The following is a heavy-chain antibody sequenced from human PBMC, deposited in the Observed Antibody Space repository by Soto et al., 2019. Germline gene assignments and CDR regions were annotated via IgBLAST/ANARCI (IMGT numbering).Heavy chain of an antibody. D-gene: IGHD3-3*01. CDR3: AKDRRGDFWSGYYINYDYYYMDV. J-gene: IGHJ6*03. Sequence: PGGSLRLSCAASGFTFSSYGMHWVRQAPGKGLEWVAVISYDGSNKYYADSVKGRFTISRDNSKNTLYLQMNSLRAEDTAVYYCAKDRRGDFWSGYYINYDYYYMDVWGKVTTVTVSS. V-gene: IGHV3-30*18. CDR2: ISYDGSNK. CDR1: GFTFSSYG.